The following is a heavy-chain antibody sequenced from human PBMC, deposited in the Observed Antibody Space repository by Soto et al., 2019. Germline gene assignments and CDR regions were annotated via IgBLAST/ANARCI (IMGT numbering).Heavy chain of an antibody. V-gene: IGHV4-39*01. J-gene: IGHJ4*02. D-gene: IGHD3-3*01. CDR1: GGSISSSSYY. Sequence: QLLESGPGLVKPSETLSLTCTVPGGSISSSSYYWGWIRQPPGKGLEWIGSIYYSGSTYYNPSLKSRVTISADTSKNQFPPKLSSVTAADTAVYYWARHGGIRFLEWLLDSWGQGTLVTVSS. CDR2: IYYSGST. CDR3: ARHGGIRFLEWLLDS.